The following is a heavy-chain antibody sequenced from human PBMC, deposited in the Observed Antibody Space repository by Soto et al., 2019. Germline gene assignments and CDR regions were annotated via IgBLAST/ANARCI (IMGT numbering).Heavy chain of an antibody. CDR2: IWYDGSNK. D-gene: IGHD1-26*01. V-gene: IGHV3-33*01. J-gene: IGHJ4*02. CDR3: ARGSYYIYFDY. CDR1: GFTFSSYG. Sequence: PGGSLRLSCAASGFTFSSYGMHWVRQAPGKGLEWVAVIWYDGSNKYYADSVKGRFTISRDNSKNTLYLQMNSLRAEDTAVYYCARGSYYIYFDYWGQGTLVTVSS.